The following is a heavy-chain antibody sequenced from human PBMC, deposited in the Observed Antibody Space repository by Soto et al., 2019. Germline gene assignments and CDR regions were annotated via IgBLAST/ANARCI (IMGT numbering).Heavy chain of an antibody. CDR1: GYTFTSYA. J-gene: IGHJ5*02. CDR3: ARDLLECHNWFAP. CDR2: INAGNGNT. Sequence: ASVKVSCKASGYTFTSYAMHWVRQAPGQRLEWMGWINAGNGNTKYSQKFQGRVTITRDTSASTVYMELSSLRSEDTAVYYCARDLLECHNWFAPWGQGTLVTVSS. V-gene: IGHV1-3*01. D-gene: IGHD3-3*01.